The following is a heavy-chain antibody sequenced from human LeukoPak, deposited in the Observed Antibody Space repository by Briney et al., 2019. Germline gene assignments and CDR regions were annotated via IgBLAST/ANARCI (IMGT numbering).Heavy chain of an antibody. CDR2: ISSSSSYI. V-gene: IGHV3-21*01. CDR1: GFTFSSYS. J-gene: IGHJ3*02. CDR3: ARTRLGEWLVGNAFDI. Sequence: GGSLRLSCAASGFTFSSYSMNWVRQAPGKGLEWVSSISSSSSYIYYADSVKGRFTISRDNAKNSLYLQMNSLRAEDTAVYYCARTRLGEWLVGNAFDIWGQGTMVTVSP. D-gene: IGHD6-19*01.